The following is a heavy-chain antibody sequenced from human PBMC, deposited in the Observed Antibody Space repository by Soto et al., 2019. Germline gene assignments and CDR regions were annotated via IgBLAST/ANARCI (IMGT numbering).Heavy chain of an antibody. CDR2: ISYDGSNK. CDR3: AKGAASSITMIVVVMASDAFDI. CDR1: GFTFSSYG. Sequence: PGGSLRLSCAASGFTFSSYGMHWVRQAPGKGLEWVAVISYDGSNKYYADSVKGRFTISRDNSKNTLYLQMNSLRAEDTAVYYCAKGAASSITMIVVVMASDAFDIWGRGTMVTVSS. D-gene: IGHD3-22*01. V-gene: IGHV3-30*18. J-gene: IGHJ3*02.